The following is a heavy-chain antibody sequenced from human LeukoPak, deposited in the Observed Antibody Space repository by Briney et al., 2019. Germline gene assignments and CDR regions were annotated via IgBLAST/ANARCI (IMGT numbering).Heavy chain of an antibody. CDR2: IDYSGST. CDR1: GGSISSTTYY. J-gene: IGHJ4*02. CDR3: ANNRGDY. D-gene: IGHD1-14*01. Sequence: PSQTLSLTCTVSGGSISSTTYYWDWIRQPPGKGLEWIGSIDYSGSTYYNPSLKSRVTISVDTSRNQFSLKLSSVTAADTAVYYCANNRGDYWGQGTLVTVSS. V-gene: IGHV4-39*01.